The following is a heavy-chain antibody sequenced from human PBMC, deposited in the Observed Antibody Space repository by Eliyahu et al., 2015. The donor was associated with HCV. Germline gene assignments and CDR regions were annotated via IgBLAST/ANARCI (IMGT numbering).Heavy chain of an antibody. CDR1: GYTFSAYY. V-gene: IGHV1-2*06. Sequence: QVQLVQSGAEVKKPGASXTVSCKASGYTFSAYYMHWVRQAPGQGVEWMGRINPNTGDTHYTQKFQGRVTMTRDTSINTAYMELSRLRSDDTAVYYCARIRRGSGFDDSWGQGTLVTVSS. CDR2: INPNTGDT. D-gene: IGHD3-22*01. CDR3: ARIRRGSGFDDS. J-gene: IGHJ5*01.